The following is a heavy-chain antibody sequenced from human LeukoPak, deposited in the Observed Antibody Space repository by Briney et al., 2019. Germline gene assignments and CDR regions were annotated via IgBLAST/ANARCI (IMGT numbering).Heavy chain of an antibody. J-gene: IGHJ4*02. CDR3: AAPAVADRYYFDY. V-gene: IGHV1-24*01. Sequence: ASVKVSCKVSGYTLTELSMHWVRQAPGKGLEWMGGFDPEDGETIYAQKFQGRVTMTEDTSTDTAYMDLSSLRSEDTAFYYCAAPAVADRYYFDYWGQGTLVIVSS. CDR2: FDPEDGET. CDR1: GYTLTELS. D-gene: IGHD6-19*01.